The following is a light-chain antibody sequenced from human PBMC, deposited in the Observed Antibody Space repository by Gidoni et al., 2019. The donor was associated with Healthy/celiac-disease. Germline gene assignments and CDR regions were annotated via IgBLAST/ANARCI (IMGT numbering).Light chain of an antibody. V-gene: IGLV3-21*04. CDR2: YDS. Sequence: SSVLPQPPSVSVAHGQTARITCGGNNMGSKRVHWYQQKPGQAPVLVIYYDSDRPSGIPERFSGSNSGNTATLTISRVEAGDEADYYCQVWDSSSDHPVFGGGTKLTVL. CDR1: NMGSKR. CDR3: QVWDSSSDHPV. J-gene: IGLJ2*01.